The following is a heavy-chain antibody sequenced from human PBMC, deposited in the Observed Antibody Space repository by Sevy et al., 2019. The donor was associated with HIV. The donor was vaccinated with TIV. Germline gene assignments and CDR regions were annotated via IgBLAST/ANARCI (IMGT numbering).Heavy chain of an antibody. CDR1: GFTFSSYW. CDR2: INSDGSNT. J-gene: IGHJ6*03. D-gene: IGHD3-10*01. CDR3: ASGATYYYYYYIDV. Sequence: GGSLRLSCAASGFTFSSYWMHWVRQAPGKGLVWVSRINSDGSNTSYADSVKGRFTISSDNAKNTRYLQMNSLRAEDTAVYYCASGATYYYYYYIDVWGKGTPVTVSS. V-gene: IGHV3-74*01.